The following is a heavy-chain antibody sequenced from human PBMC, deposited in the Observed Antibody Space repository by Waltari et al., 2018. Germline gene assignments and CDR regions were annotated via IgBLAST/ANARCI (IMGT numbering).Heavy chain of an antibody. CDR2: ISSSGSTI. D-gene: IGHD6-19*01. CDR3: ARVYSSGWPD. Sequence: EVQLVESGGGLVQPGGSLRLSCAASGFPFSSYEMNWVRQAPGKGLEWVSYISSSGSTIYYADSVKGRFTISRDNAKNSLYLQMNSLRAEDTAVYYCARVYSSGWPDWGQGTLVTVSS. V-gene: IGHV3-48*03. CDR1: GFPFSSYE. J-gene: IGHJ4*02.